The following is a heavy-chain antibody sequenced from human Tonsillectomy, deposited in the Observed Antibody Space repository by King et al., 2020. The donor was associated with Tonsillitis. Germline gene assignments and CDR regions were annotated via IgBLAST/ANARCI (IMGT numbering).Heavy chain of an antibody. D-gene: IGHD1-26*01. J-gene: IGHJ6*03. CDR2: INHSGST. V-gene: IGHV4-34*01. CDR3: ARGKYEWELLKYYYYMDV. CDR1: GGSFSGYY. Sequence: VQLQQWGAGLLKPSETLSLTCAVYGGSFSGYYWSWIRQPPGKGLEWIGEINHSGSTNYNPSLKSRVTISVDTSKNQFSLKLSSVTAADTAVYYCARGKYEWELLKYYYYMDVWGKGTTVTVSS.